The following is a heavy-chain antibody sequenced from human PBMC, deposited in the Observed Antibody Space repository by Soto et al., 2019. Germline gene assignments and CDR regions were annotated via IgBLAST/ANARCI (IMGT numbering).Heavy chain of an antibody. D-gene: IGHD6-6*01. Sequence: SETLSLTCAVYGGSFSDFYWSWIRQPPGKGLEWIGFISYTGGTYYNPSLKSRVAMSVDTSKNQFALKLSSVTAADTAVYYCAKCITALGPIDYWGRGTLVTVSS. CDR3: AKCITALGPIDY. CDR2: ISYTGGT. V-gene: IGHV4-59*12. J-gene: IGHJ4*02. CDR1: GGSFSDFY.